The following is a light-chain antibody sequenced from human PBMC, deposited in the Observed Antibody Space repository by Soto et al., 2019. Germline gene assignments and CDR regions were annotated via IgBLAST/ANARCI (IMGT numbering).Light chain of an antibody. CDR2: SSS. CDR1: QNIRSNY. V-gene: IGKV3-20*01. Sequence: ELVLTQSPGTLSLSVGQRATLSCRASQNIRSNYVAWYQQKPGQAPRLLIFSSSSTATGIPDRFSASGSGTDFTLTISRLEPEDSAVYYCQQYGFEPLTFGGGTKMDI. CDR3: QQYGFEPLT. J-gene: IGKJ4*01.